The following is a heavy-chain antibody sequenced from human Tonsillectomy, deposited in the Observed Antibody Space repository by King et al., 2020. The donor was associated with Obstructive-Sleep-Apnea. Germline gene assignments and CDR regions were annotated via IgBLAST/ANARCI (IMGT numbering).Heavy chain of an antibody. J-gene: IGHJ3*01. CDR3: ATDLGDYADVFTF. V-gene: IGHV4-59*01. Sequence: VQLQESGPGLVKPSETLSLTCTVSGASISSYYWSWIRQSPAKVLEWIGYIHIDGSRYYNPSLKSRVSMSIDTSESRLSLTLSSVTAADTAIYYCATDLGDYADVFTFWGQGTMVTVSA. CDR2: IHIDGSR. CDR1: GASISSYY. D-gene: IGHD4-17*01.